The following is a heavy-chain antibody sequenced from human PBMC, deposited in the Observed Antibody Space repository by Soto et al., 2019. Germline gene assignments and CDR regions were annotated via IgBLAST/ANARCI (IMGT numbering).Heavy chain of an antibody. J-gene: IGHJ5*02. CDR3: AREVVGVVVPAAIVDWFDP. D-gene: IGHD2-2*02. CDR1: GGTFSSYA. CDR2: IIPIFGTA. V-gene: IGHV1-69*06. Sequence: SVKVSCKASGGTFSSYAISWVRQAPGQGLEWMGGIIPIFGTANYAQKFQGRVTITADKSTSTAYMELSSLRSEDTAVYYCAREVVGVVVPAAIVDWFDPWGQGTLVTV.